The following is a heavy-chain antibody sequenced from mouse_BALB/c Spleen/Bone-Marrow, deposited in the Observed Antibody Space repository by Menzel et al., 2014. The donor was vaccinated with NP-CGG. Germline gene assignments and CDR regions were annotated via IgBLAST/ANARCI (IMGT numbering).Heavy chain of an antibody. J-gene: IGHJ3*01. CDR2: ISGGGSYI. CDR3: AREGYDYDWFAD. Sequence: EVQLVESGGDLVKPGGSLKLSCAASGFTFSSYGMSWARQTPEKRLEWVATISGGGSYIYYADNVKGRFIISRDNAKNNLYLQVRSLRSEDTALYYCAREGYDYDWFADWGQGTLVTVSA. D-gene: IGHD2-4*01. CDR1: GFTFSSYG. V-gene: IGHV5-9-2*01.